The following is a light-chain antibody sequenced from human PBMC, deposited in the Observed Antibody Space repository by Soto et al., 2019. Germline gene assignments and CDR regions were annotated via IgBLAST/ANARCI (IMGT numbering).Light chain of an antibody. Sequence: QPVLTQPPSASGTPGQRITISCSGSSSNIGSNTVNWYQQLPGTAPKLLIYSNNQRPSGVPDRFSGSKSGTSASLAISGLQSEDEDDYYCAAWDDSLNGVVFGGGTKPPS. V-gene: IGLV1-44*01. J-gene: IGLJ2*01. CDR2: SNN. CDR3: AAWDDSLNGVV. CDR1: SSNIGSNT.